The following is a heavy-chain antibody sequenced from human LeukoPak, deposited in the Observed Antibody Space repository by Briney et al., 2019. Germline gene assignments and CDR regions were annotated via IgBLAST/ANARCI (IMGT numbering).Heavy chain of an antibody. V-gene: IGHV3-48*01. CDR1: EFTFSSYS. Sequence: GGSLRLSCAASEFTFSSYSMNWVRQAPGKGLEWVSYITNSGNSKSYADSVKGRFTISRDNTKNSLYLQMNGLRAEDTAVYYCAHAAIVYGSEGVDVWGQGTTVIVSS. J-gene: IGHJ6*02. CDR2: ITNSGNSK. D-gene: IGHD3-10*01. CDR3: AHAAIVYGSEGVDV.